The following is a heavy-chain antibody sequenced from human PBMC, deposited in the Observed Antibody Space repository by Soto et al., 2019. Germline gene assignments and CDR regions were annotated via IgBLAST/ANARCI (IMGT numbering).Heavy chain of an antibody. D-gene: IGHD2-8*01. V-gene: IGHV3-74*01. CDR1: GLIFSNYK. CDR3: ARDTNGLHY. Sequence: QPGGSLRLSCAASGLIFSNYKMHWVRQAPGKGLVWVSRISTDGSITDYADSVKGRFTVSRDNAKNTLYLQMNSLRVDDTAVYYCARDTNGLHYWGQGTLVTVSS. J-gene: IGHJ4*02. CDR2: ISTDGSIT.